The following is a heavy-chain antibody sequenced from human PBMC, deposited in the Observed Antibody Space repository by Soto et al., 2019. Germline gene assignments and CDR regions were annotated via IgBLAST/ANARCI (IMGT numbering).Heavy chain of an antibody. CDR3: ACEQQLATFQH. Sequence: QVQLVQSGAEVKKPGASVKVSCKASGYTFTNYAIHWVRQAPGQRLEWMGWINAGSGNTKYSQRFEGRVSITRDTSASTAYTEVSSLTSEDTAVYYCACEQQLATFQHWGQGTLVTVSS. CDR2: INAGSGNT. J-gene: IGHJ1*01. D-gene: IGHD6-13*01. V-gene: IGHV1-3*01. CDR1: GYTFTNYA.